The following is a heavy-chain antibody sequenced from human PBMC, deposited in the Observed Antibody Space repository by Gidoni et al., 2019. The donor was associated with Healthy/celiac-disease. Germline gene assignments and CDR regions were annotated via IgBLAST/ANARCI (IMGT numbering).Heavy chain of an antibody. CDR2: ISYDGSNK. V-gene: IGHV3-30*04. CDR3: AREGRLAAAGTAYYFDY. D-gene: IGHD6-13*01. J-gene: IGHJ4*02. CDR1: VVTFSSSA. Sequence: QGQLGESGGGEVQPGRSLRLSRAPGVVTFSSSAMHWGRQAPGKGLEWVAVISYDGSNKYYAAAVKGRFTISRDNSKNTLYLQMISLRAEDTAVYYCAREGRLAAAGTAYYFDYWGQGTLVTVSS.